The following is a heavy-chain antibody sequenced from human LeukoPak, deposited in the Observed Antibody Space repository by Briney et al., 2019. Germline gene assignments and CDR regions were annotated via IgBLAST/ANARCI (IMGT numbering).Heavy chain of an antibody. CDR1: GGSFSGYY. Sequence: PSETLSLTCAVYGGSFSGYYWSWIRQPPGKGLEWIGEINHSGSTNYNPSLKSLVTISVDTSKDQFSLKLSYVTAEDTALYSFSNVERFQYCLYGIDVWGKGTSVTVSS. D-gene: IGHD2/OR15-2a*01. CDR3: SNVERFQYCLYGIDV. J-gene: IGHJ6*04. V-gene: IGHV4-34*01. CDR2: INHSGST.